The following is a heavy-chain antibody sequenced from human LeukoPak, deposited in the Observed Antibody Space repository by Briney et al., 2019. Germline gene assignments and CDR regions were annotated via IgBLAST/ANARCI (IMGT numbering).Heavy chain of an antibody. V-gene: IGHV4-34*01. D-gene: IGHD3-22*01. CDR2: INHSGST. Sequence: PSETLSLTCAVYGGSFSGYYWSWIRQPPGKGLEWIGEINHSGSTNYNPSLKSRVTISVDTSKNQFSLKLSSVTAADTAVYYCARGPPEYYYDSSPAAIDYYYYGMDVWGQGTTVTVSS. CDR1: GGSFSGYY. CDR3: ARGPPEYYYDSSPAAIDYYYYGMDV. J-gene: IGHJ6*02.